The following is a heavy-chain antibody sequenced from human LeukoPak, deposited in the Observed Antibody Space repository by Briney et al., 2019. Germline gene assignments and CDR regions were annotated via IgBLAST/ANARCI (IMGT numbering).Heavy chain of an antibody. D-gene: IGHD1-14*01. CDR1: GYIFSVYA. J-gene: IGHJ1*01. V-gene: IGHV7-4-1*02. Sequence: ASVKVSCKASGYIFSVYALIWVRQAPGQGLELMGWINTNTGNPTYAQGFTGRFVFSLDTSVSTAYLKISSLKAEDTAVYYCARDYTIAVGTTTYLQHWGKGTLVTVSS. CDR3: ARDYTIAVGTTTYLQH. CDR2: INTNTGNP.